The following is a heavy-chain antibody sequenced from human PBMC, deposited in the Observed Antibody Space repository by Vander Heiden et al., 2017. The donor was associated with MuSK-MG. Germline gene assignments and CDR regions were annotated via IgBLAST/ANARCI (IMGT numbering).Heavy chain of an antibody. D-gene: IGHD3-22*01. CDR1: GGTFRSYA. Sequence: QVQLVQSGAEVKKPGSSVKVSCKSSGGTFRSYAISWVRQAPGQGREWMGRIIPILGIANYEQKFQGRVTITADKSTGTAYMELSSLGSEDTAVYYCARSRDSSGYLFDYWGQGTLVTVSS. CDR3: ARSRDSSGYLFDY. V-gene: IGHV1-69*04. CDR2: IIPILGIA. J-gene: IGHJ4*02.